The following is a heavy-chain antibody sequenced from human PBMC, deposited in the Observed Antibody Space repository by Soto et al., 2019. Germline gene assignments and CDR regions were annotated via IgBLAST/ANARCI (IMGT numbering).Heavy chain of an antibody. Sequence: VQLIESGGGFIQPGGSLRLSCVASGVIVNSNYMSWVRQVPGKGLEWVSIIYSGGSTNYADSVQGRFTISRDNSDNTLYLQMNSLKVDDTAIYYCARGGLVGATLRGTFDIWGQGTMVVVSS. V-gene: IGHV3-53*01. CDR3: ARGGLVGATLRGTFDI. CDR1: GVIVNSNY. J-gene: IGHJ3*02. CDR2: IYSGGST. D-gene: IGHD1-26*01.